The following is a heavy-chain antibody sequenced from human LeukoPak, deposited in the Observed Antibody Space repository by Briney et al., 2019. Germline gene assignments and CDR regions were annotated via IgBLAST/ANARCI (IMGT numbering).Heavy chain of an antibody. CDR2: IIPIFGTA. J-gene: IGHJ4*02. V-gene: IGHV1-69*13. CDR1: GGTFSSYA. D-gene: IGHD5-12*01. CDR3: ARVATGYYFDY. Sequence: ASVKVSCKASGGTFSSYAISWVRQAPGQGLEWMGGIIPIFGTANYAQKFQGRVTITADESTSTAYMELSSLRSENTAVCYCARVATGYYFDYWGQGTLVTVSS.